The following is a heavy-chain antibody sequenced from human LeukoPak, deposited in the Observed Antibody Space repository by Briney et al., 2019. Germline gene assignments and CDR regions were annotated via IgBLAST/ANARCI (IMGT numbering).Heavy chain of an antibody. CDR2: IYSNGIT. Sequence: SGTLSLTCAVSGGSIFSYYWNWIRQPLGKGLEWIGYIYSNGITNFSPSLRSRGSISIATSKNQFSLRLTSVTAADTAIYYCARRAYYDSSGYSPTSGYFDLWGRGTLVTVSS. J-gene: IGHJ2*01. CDR3: ARRAYYDSSGYSPTSGYFDL. D-gene: IGHD3-22*01. CDR1: GGSIFSYY. V-gene: IGHV4-4*08.